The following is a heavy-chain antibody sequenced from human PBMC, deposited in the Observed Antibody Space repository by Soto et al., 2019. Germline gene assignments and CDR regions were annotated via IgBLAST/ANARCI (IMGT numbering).Heavy chain of an antibody. J-gene: IGHJ3*02. Sequence: GGSLRLSCAASGFTFDDYAMHWVRQAPGKGLEWVSGISWNSGSIGYADSVKGRFTISRDNAKNSLYLQMNSLRAEDTALYYCAKISSGGSYVLVEQFDIWGQGTMVTVSS. D-gene: IGHD2-15*01. CDR2: ISWNSGSI. CDR3: AKISSGGSYVLVEQFDI. CDR1: GFTFDDYA. V-gene: IGHV3-9*01.